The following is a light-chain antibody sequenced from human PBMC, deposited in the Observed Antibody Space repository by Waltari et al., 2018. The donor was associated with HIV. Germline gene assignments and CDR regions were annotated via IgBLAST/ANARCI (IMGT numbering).Light chain of an antibody. Sequence: SSELTQDPTVSVALGHSVTIPFRGDSLRTFYASLYQQKPGQAPILVIYGKNYRPSGIPDRFSGSSSGNTASLTITGAQAEDEAEYFCNSRDSSVNDVVFGGGTKLTVL. V-gene: IGLV3-19*01. CDR1: SLRTFY. CDR2: GKN. J-gene: IGLJ2*01. CDR3: NSRDSSVNDVV.